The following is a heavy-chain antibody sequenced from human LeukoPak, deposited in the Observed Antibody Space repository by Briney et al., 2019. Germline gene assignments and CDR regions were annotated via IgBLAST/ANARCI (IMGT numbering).Heavy chain of an antibody. J-gene: IGHJ6*02. CDR1: GFTFGDHA. CDR3: ARGPIDLWLYYGMVV. V-gene: IGHV3-49*04. CDR2: IRSKNYRGTA. Sequence: GGSLRLSCTASGFTFGDHAMSWVRQAPGKGLEWVAFIRSKNYRGTAEYAASVRGRFTISRDDSKSIAYLQMNSLETEETAVYYCARGPIDLWLYYGMVVWGQGTTVTVSS. D-gene: IGHD5-18*01.